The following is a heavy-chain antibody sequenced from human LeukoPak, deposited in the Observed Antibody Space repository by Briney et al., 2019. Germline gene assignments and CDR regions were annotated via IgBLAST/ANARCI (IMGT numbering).Heavy chain of an antibody. V-gene: IGHV3-23*01. CDR2: FSRSGPDT. Sequence: PGGSLRLSCAASGFTFGSSAMSWVRQAPGKGPEWVSTFSRSGPDTYYADSVKGRFTISRDNSKNTLYLQMNSLRAEDTAVYYCAKVRGYDILTGYVDYWGQGTLVTVSS. CDR1: GFTFGSSA. D-gene: IGHD3-9*01. J-gene: IGHJ4*02. CDR3: AKVRGYDILTGYVDY.